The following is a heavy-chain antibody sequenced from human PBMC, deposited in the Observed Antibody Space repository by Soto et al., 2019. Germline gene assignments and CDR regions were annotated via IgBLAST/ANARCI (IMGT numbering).Heavy chain of an antibody. CDR1: GYTLTELS. V-gene: IGHV1-24*01. J-gene: IGHJ4*02. D-gene: IGHD3-3*01. Sequence: EASVKVSFKVSGYTLTELSMHWVRQAPGKGLEWMGGFDPEDGETIYAQKFQGRVTMTEDTSTDTAYMELSSLRSEDTAVYYCAAVPVLRFLKWLPAYFDYWGQGTLVTVSS. CDR3: AAVPVLRFLKWLPAYFDY. CDR2: FDPEDGET.